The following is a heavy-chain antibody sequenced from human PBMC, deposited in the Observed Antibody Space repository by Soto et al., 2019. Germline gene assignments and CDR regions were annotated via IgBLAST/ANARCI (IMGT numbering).Heavy chain of an antibody. Sequence: QVQLVQSGAEVKTPGSSLKVSCTVSGSRFSNYVISWVRQAPGHGLEWLGRIIPIFNTTQYPQKFQGRVTITADKSTNTASQELSSLRSDDTAVYYGAREGRGKKAGYNGLVSLGYWGQGTPVTVSS. J-gene: IGHJ4*02. CDR3: AREGRGKKAGYNGLVSLGY. CDR1: GSRFSNYV. CDR2: IIPIFNTT. V-gene: IGHV1-69*06. D-gene: IGHD2-2*02.